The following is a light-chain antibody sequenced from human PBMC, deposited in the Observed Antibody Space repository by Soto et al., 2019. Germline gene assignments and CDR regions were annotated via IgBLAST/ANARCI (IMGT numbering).Light chain of an antibody. CDR2: WAS. Sequence: DIVMTQSPDSLAVSLGERATINCKSSQSVLYSSNNKNYLAWYQQKPGQPPKLLIYWASIRESGVPDRFSGSESGTDFTLTISSLQAEDVAVYYCQQYYSTRFTFGPGTKVDIK. J-gene: IGKJ3*01. CDR3: QQYYSTRFT. CDR1: QSVLYSSNNKNY. V-gene: IGKV4-1*01.